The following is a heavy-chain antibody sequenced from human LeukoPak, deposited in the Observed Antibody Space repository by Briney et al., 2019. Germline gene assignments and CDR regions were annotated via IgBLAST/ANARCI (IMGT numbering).Heavy chain of an antibody. V-gene: IGHV4-39*02. CDR3: ARIPIWETNRSAFDS. CDR2: ISFTGGT. J-gene: IGHJ5*01. D-gene: IGHD1-26*01. Sequence: SETLSLTCTVSGDSFSTNNYHWGWVRQPPGRGLEWIGSISFTGGTYYNPSLKSRVTISVDSSKNHFALILSSVTAADTAVYYCARIPIWETNRSAFDSWGHGALVAVSS. CDR1: GDSFSTNNYH.